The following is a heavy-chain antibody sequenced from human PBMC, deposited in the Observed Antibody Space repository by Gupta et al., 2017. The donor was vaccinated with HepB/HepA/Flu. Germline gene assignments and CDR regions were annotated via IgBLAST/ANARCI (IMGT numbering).Heavy chain of an antibody. Sequence: EVQLVESGGGLVQPGGSLKLPCAASGFTFSDSAVHWVRQASGKGLEWVGRIRSKTYFDTTAYAASVKGRFTISRDDSKNTAYLQMNSLKIEDTAVYYCTRQGAGGTWDYNVFDIWGQGTMVTVSS. CDR1: GFTFSDSA. CDR2: IRSKTYFDTT. CDR3: TRQGAGGTWDYNVFDI. V-gene: IGHV3-73*02. J-gene: IGHJ3*02. D-gene: IGHD4/OR15-4a*01.